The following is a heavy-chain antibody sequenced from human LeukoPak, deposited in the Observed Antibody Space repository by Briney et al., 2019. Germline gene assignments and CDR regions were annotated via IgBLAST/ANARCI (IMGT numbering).Heavy chain of an antibody. V-gene: IGHV4-34*01. Sequence: SETLSLTCAVYGGSFSGYYWGWIRQPPGKGLEWIGEINHSGSTNYNPSLKSRVTISVDTSRNQFSLKLSSVTAADTAVYYCAREIYCSSTSCYNGRRFDPWGQGTLVTVSS. CDR2: INHSGST. J-gene: IGHJ5*02. CDR3: AREIYCSSTSCYNGRRFDP. CDR1: GGSFSGYY. D-gene: IGHD2-2*02.